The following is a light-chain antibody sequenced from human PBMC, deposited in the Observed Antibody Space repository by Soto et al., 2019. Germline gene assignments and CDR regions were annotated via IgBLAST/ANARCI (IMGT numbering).Light chain of an antibody. CDR3: QQYNSYSRLT. CDR2: DAS. Sequence: DIQMTQSPSTLSASVGDRVTITCRASQSISSWLAWYQQKPVKAPKLLIYDASSLESGVPSRFSGSGSGTEFTRTISSLQPDDFATYYCQQYNSYSRLTFGGGTKVESK. V-gene: IGKV1-5*01. J-gene: IGKJ4*01. CDR1: QSISSW.